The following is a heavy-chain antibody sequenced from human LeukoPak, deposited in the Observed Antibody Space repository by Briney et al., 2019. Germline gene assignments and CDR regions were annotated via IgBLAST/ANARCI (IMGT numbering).Heavy chain of an antibody. CDR2: IYISGDST. V-gene: IGHV3-23*01. J-gene: IGHJ4*02. D-gene: IGHD3-3*01. CDR1: GFTFSGHS. Sequence: PGGSLRLSCVASGFTFSGHSMSWVRQAPGQGLEWVSSIYISGDSTFFADSVKGRFTISRDNSKNTVYLQMNSLRAEDTAVYYCARVPFYDFWSGPPGYWGQGTLVTVSS. CDR3: ARVPFYDFWSGPPGY.